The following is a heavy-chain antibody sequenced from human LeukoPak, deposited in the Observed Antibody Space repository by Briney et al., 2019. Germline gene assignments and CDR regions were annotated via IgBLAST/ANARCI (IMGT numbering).Heavy chain of an antibody. D-gene: IGHD6-19*01. Sequence: GGSLRLSCAASGFTVSSNYMTWVRQAPGKGLEWVSAIGSGGESTYYADSVKGRFTISRDNSRNTLFLQMNSLRAEDTAVYYCAKGSTGWPYYFDSWGQGNLVSVSS. CDR1: GFTVSSNY. CDR3: AKGSTGWPYYFDS. J-gene: IGHJ4*02. V-gene: IGHV3-53*01. CDR2: IGSGGEST.